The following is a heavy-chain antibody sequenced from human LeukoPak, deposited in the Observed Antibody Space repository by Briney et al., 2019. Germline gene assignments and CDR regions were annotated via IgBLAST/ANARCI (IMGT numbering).Heavy chain of an antibody. CDR1: GYTFINNW. J-gene: IGHJ5*02. D-gene: IGHD3-10*01. Sequence: ASVKVSSKASGYTFINNWMHWVRQAPGQGLEWVGLINPTGTTTLYSQKFPGRVTLTRAMSTSTDYMELRSLKSEDTAVYYCAGDESVGDIAWWFDPWGQGTLVTVSS. V-gene: IGHV1-46*01. CDR2: INPTGTTT. CDR3: AGDESVGDIAWWFDP.